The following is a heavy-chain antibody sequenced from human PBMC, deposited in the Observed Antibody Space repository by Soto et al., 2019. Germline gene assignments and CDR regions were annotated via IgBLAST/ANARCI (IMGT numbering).Heavy chain of an antibody. CDR3: AKNQGVELVPLATVDWFDP. J-gene: IGHJ5*02. D-gene: IGHD1-26*01. V-gene: IGHV3-23*01. CDR2: ISGSGFKK. CDR1: GFIFENFG. Sequence: EVVLLESGGGLEQPGGSLRLSCAASGFIFENFGMSWVRQAPGKGLEWISSISGSGFKKYYADSVKGRFTISRDNSKSTVYLELSNLSAEDTAVYHCAKNQGVELVPLATVDWFDPWGQGSVVTVSS.